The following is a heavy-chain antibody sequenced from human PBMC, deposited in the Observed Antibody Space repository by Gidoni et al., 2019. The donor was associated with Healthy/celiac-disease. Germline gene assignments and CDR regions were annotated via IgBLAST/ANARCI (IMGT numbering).Heavy chain of an antibody. CDR3: ARSGHRYSSSFGDY. J-gene: IGHJ4*02. V-gene: IGHV3-53*04. D-gene: IGHD6-13*01. CDR1: GFTVSSNY. Sequence: EVQLVESGGGLVQPGGSLRLSCAASGFTVSSNYMSWVRQAPGKGLEWVSVIYSGGSTYSADSVKGRFTISRHNSKNTLYLQMNSLRAEDTAVYYCARSGHRYSSSFGDYWGQGTLVTVSS. CDR2: IYSGGST.